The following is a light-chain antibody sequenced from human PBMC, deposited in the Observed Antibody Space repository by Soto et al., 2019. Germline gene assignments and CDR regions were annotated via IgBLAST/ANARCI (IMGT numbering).Light chain of an antibody. V-gene: IGKV3-20*01. Sequence: EIVLTHSPGTLSLSPGERATLSCRASQSVSSTYLGWYQQKPGQAPRLLISGASNSATGIPDRFSGSGSGRGLTVATGRLAPEDFGVYYFQQFGTRQLSLGPRAKVDIK. CDR3: QQFGTRQLS. CDR2: GAS. J-gene: IGKJ3*01. CDR1: QSVSSTY.